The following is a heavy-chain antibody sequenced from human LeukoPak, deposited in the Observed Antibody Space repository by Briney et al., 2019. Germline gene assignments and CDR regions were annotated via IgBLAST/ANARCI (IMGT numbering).Heavy chain of an antibody. Sequence: TSQTLSLTCTVSGGSISSYDWSWIRQPPGKGLVWLGYIYYSGSTNYNPSLKSRVTISVDTSKSQFSLKLSSVTAADTGLYYCARQGYFDFWSGYPYAFDVWGQGTMVTVSS. CDR3: ARQGYFDFWSGYPYAFDV. J-gene: IGHJ3*01. D-gene: IGHD3-3*01. V-gene: IGHV4-59*08. CDR2: IYYSGST. CDR1: GGSISSYD.